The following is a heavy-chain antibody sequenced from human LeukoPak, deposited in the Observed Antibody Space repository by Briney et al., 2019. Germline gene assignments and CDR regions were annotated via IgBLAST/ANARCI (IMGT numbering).Heavy chain of an antibody. CDR2: INPNSGDT. J-gene: IGHJ4*02. Sequence: ASVKVSCKTSGYTFTDYYMHWVRQAPGQGLEWMGRINPNSGDTNYAQKFQGRVTMTSDTSISAAYMELSRLTSDDTAVYYCAREENCSGGSCYYYWGQGTLVTVSS. D-gene: IGHD2-15*01. CDR3: AREENCSGGSCYYY. CDR1: GYTFTDYY. V-gene: IGHV1-2*06.